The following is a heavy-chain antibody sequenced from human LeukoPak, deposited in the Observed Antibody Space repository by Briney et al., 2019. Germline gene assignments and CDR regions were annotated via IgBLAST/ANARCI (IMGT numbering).Heavy chain of an antibody. V-gene: IGHV3-9*03. Sequence: GGSLRLSCAASGFTFDDYAMHWVRQAPGKGLEWVSGISWNSGSIGYADSVKGRFTISRDNAKNSLYLQMNSLRAEVMALYYCAINQIHSSGWYGPVVYWGQGTLVTVSS. D-gene: IGHD6-19*01. CDR3: AINQIHSSGWYGPVVY. J-gene: IGHJ4*02. CDR1: GFTFDDYA. CDR2: ISWNSGSI.